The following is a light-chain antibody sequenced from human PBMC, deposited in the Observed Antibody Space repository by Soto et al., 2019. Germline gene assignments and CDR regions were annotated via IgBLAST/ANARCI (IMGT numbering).Light chain of an antibody. V-gene: IGLV2-11*01. Sequence: QSALTQPRSVSGSPGQSVTISCTGTSSDVGAYNYVSWYQQHPGKAPKLMIYDVSKRPSGVPDRFSGSKSGNTASLTISGLQAEDKADYYCCSYAGSYTSGFGGGTKVTVL. CDR3: CSYAGSYTSG. CDR1: SSDVGAYNY. CDR2: DVS. J-gene: IGLJ3*02.